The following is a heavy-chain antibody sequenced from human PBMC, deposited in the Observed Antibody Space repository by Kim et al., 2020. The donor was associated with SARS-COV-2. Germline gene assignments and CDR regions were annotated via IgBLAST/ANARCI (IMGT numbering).Heavy chain of an antibody. CDR3: ATSPLYCGGDCRYPNWFDP. V-gene: IGHV1-24*01. CDR2: FDPEDGET. D-gene: IGHD2-21*02. J-gene: IGHJ5*02. Sequence: ASVKVSCKVSGYTLTELSMHWVRQAPGKGLEWMGGFDPEDGETIYAQKFQGRVTMTEDTSTDTAYMELSSLRSEDTAVYYCATSPLYCGGDCRYPNWFDPWGQGTLVTVSS. CDR1: GYTLTELS.